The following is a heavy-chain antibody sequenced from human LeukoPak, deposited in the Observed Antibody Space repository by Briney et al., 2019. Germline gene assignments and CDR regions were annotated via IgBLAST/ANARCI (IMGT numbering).Heavy chain of an antibody. D-gene: IGHD3-10*01. V-gene: IGHV1-69*02. Sequence: ASVKVSCKASGGTFSSYTIRWVRQAPGQGLEWMGRIIPILGIANYAQKFQGRVTITADKSASTAYMELSSLRSEDTAVYYCARFHHYYGSWSFDYWGQGTLVTVSS. CDR1: GGTFSSYT. CDR3: ARFHHYYGSWSFDY. CDR2: IIPILGIA. J-gene: IGHJ4*02.